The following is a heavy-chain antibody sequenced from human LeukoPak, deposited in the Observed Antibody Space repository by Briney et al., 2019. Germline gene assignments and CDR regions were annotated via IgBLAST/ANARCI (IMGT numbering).Heavy chain of an antibody. J-gene: IGHJ4*02. V-gene: IGHV1-2*02. CDR3: ARDQLYSSSSGDDY. CDR1: GYTFTGYY. CDR2: INPNSGGT. Sequence: GASVKVSCKASGYTFTGYYMHWVRQAPGQGLEWMGWINPNSGGTNYAQKFQGRVTMTRDTFISTAYMELSRLRSDDAAVYYCARDQLYSSSSGDDYWGQGTLVTVSS. D-gene: IGHD6-6*01.